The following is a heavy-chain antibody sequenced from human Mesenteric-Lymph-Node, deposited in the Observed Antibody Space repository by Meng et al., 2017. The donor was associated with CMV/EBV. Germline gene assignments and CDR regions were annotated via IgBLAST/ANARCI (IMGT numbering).Heavy chain of an antibody. J-gene: IGHJ4*02. CDR1: GYTFTSYA. Sequence: SGYTFTSYAMNWVRQAPGQGLEWMGWINTNTGNPTYAQGFTGRFVFSLDTSVSTAYLQISSLKAEDTAVYYCARGPPEGIAAADLDYWGQGTLVTRLL. V-gene: IGHV7-4-1*02. D-gene: IGHD6-13*01. CDR2: INTNTGNP. CDR3: ARGPPEGIAAADLDY.